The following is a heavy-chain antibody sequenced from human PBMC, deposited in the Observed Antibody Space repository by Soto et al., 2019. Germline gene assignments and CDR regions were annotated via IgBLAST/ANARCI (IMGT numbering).Heavy chain of an antibody. J-gene: IGHJ4*02. CDR3: ARGGYDTSGDYFDY. Sequence: PSETLRLSCTASGFTVSGNYMSWVRQAPGKGLEWVSLIYSGGITSYADSVRGRFTISRDNSQNTLYLQMNNLRVEDTAVYFCARGGYDTSGDYFDYWGQGAQVTVSS. CDR1: GFTVSGNY. CDR2: IYSGGIT. V-gene: IGHV3-53*01. D-gene: IGHD3-22*01.